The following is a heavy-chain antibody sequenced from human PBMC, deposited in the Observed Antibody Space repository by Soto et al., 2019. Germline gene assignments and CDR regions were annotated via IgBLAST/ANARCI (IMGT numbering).Heavy chain of an antibody. CDR1: GGSISSGDYY. J-gene: IGHJ6*02. V-gene: IGHV4-30-4*01. D-gene: IGHD2-2*01. Sequence: TLSLTCTVSGGSISSGDYYWSWIRQPPGKGLEWIGYIYYSGSTYYNPSLKSRVTISVDTSKNQFSLKLSSVTAADTAVYYCARKSIVVVPAAMDYYYYYGMDVWGQGTTVTVSS. CDR2: IYYSGST. CDR3: ARKSIVVVPAAMDYYYYYGMDV.